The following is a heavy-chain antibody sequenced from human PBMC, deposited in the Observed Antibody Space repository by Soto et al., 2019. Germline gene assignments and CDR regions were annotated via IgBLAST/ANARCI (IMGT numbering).Heavy chain of an antibody. V-gene: IGHV4-31*03. Sequence: QVQLQESGPGLVRPSQTLSHTCTVAAGFISTINYYWSWIRQHPEKGLEWIGYISYSGSTFYHSSLKSRVTISLDTSKKQFSLTLTSVTAADTAVYYCARSAQWDGFDPWGQGTMVTVSS. CDR1: AGFISTINYY. D-gene: IGHD2-8*01. CDR2: ISYSGST. J-gene: IGHJ3*01. CDR3: ARSAQWDGFDP.